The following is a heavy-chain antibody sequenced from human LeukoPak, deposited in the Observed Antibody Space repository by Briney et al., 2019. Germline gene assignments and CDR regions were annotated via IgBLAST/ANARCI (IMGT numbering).Heavy chain of an antibody. J-gene: IGHJ6*03. V-gene: IGHV1-2*02. Sequence: ASVKVSCKASGYSFTGYYMHWVRQAPGQGLEWMGWINPNSGGTNYGQKFQGRVTMTRDMSISTTYMDLSRLRSDDTAVYYCAGATYSSSSLYYYYYMDVWGKGTTVTVSS. D-gene: IGHD6-6*01. CDR2: INPNSGGT. CDR1: GYSFTGYY. CDR3: AGATYSSSSLYYYYYMDV.